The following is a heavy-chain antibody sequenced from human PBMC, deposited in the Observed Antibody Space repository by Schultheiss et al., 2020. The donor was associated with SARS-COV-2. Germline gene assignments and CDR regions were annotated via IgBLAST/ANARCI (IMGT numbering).Heavy chain of an antibody. V-gene: IGHV4-31*03. CDR2: IYYSGST. J-gene: IGHJ6*02. Sequence: LRLSCTVSGGSISSGGYYWSWIRQHPGKGLEWIGYIYYSGSTYYNPSLKSRVTISVDTSKNQFSLKLSSVTAADTAVYYCARARTVTTFYYYYYGMDVWGQGTTVTVSS. D-gene: IGHD4-11*01. CDR3: ARARTVTTFYYYYYGMDV. CDR1: GGSISSGGYY.